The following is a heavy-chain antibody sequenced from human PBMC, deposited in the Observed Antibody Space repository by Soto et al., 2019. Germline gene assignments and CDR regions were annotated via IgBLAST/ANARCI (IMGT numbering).Heavy chain of an antibody. CDR2: MSGTSGNT. V-gene: IGHV3-23*01. Sequence: GGSLRLSCGASGFTFRTYAMSWFRQAPGKGLDWVSAMSGTSGNTYYADSVKGRFTISRDNSKNMVSLQMSSLRAEDTAIYYCAKRRDGYSFDYWGQGALVTVSS. J-gene: IGHJ4*02. D-gene: IGHD4-4*01. CDR1: GFTFRTYA. CDR3: AKRRDGYSFDY.